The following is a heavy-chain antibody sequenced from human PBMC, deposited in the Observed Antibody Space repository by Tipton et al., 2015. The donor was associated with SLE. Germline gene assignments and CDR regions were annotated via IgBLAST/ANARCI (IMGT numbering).Heavy chain of an antibody. CDR1: GGSISSYY. V-gene: IGHV4-31*02. Sequence: LRLSCTVSGGSISSYYWSWLRQHPGKGLEWIGYIYYSGSTYYNPSLKSRVTLSVATSKNQFSLTLSSVTAADTAVYYCARDSSSWSFYGMDVWGQGTTVTVSS. CDR2: IYYSGST. J-gene: IGHJ6*02. D-gene: IGHD6-13*01. CDR3: ARDSSSWSFYGMDV.